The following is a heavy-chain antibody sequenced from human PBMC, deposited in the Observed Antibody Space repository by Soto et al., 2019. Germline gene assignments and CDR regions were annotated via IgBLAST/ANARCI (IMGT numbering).Heavy chain of an antibody. CDR3: AGLSGYHSYDAFDL. CDR1: GFTFSRSA. D-gene: IGHD3-22*01. CDR2: ISYDGISQ. V-gene: IGHV3-30-3*01. J-gene: IGHJ3*01. Sequence: QVELVESGGGVVQPGRSLRLSCVASGFTFSRSAMHWVRQAPGKGLEWVALISYDGISQYCGDSVRGRFTISRDNSKNALYLQMNSLTAEDTAVYYCAGLSGYHSYDAFDLWGQGTMVTVSS.